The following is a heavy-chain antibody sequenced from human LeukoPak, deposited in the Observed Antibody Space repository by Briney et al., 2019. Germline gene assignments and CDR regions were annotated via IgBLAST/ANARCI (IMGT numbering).Heavy chain of an antibody. CDR2: IYSGGST. CDR1: GFSVSSNY. J-gene: IGHJ4*02. Sequence: GGSLRLSCAVSGFSVSSNYMTWVREAPGKGLEWVSVIYSGGSTYYAESVKGRFTISRDSSKNTLYLQMNSLRAEDTAVYYCATILFWGRGTLVTVSS. V-gene: IGHV3-66*01. CDR3: ATILF. D-gene: IGHD2-21*01.